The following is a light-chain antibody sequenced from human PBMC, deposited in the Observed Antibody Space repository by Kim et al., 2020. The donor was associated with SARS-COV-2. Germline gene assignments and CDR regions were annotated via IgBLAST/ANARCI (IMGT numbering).Light chain of an antibody. J-gene: IGKJ1*01. CDR3: QQYKDWPRT. CDR1: QSVSSN. V-gene: IGKV3-15*01. Sequence: VAPGGRATLSCRASQSVSSNLAWYQQKPGQAPRLLMYGASTRATGIPARFSGSGSETEFTLTISSLQSEDFAVYYCQQYKDWPRTFGQGTKVEIK. CDR2: GAS.